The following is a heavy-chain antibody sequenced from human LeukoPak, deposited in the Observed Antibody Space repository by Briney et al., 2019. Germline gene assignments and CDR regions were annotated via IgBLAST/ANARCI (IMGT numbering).Heavy chain of an antibody. CDR2: INTNTGNP. Sequence: GASVKVSCKASGYTFTSYAMNWVRQAPGQGLERMGWINTNTGNPTYAQGFTGRFVFSLDTSVSTPYLQISSLKAEDIAVYYCAGEGDGSGSLFDYWGQGTLVTVSS. CDR1: GYTFTSYA. J-gene: IGHJ4*02. V-gene: IGHV7-4-1*02. D-gene: IGHD3-10*01. CDR3: AGEGDGSGSLFDY.